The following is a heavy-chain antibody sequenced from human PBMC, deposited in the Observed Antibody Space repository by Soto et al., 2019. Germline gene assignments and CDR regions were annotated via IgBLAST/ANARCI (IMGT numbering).Heavy chain of an antibody. CDR2: VYFSGST. D-gene: IGHD3-22*01. CDR3: AAYDSEGYFDY. Sequence: SETLSLTXTVSGGSITNFHWSWIRQPPGKGLEWIGYVYFSGSTKYNPSFKSRVTMSIDTSKNEFSLRLTSVTAADSAAYFCAAYDSEGYFDYWGQGALVTVSS. V-gene: IGHV4-59*01. CDR1: GGSITNFH. J-gene: IGHJ4*02.